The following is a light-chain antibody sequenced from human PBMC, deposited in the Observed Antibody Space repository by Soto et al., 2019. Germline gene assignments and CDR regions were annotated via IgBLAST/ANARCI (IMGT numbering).Light chain of an antibody. CDR1: SSDIGAYDY. Sequence: QSALTQPASLSGSPGQSITISCTGTSSDIGAYDYVSWFQQHPGKAPKLMISEVNNRPSGVSNRFSGSKSGNTDYLTISGHQVEDEAEYFGFSFTTTSTHVFGTGTKLTVL. J-gene: IGLJ1*01. CDR3: FSFTTTSTHV. V-gene: IGLV2-14*01. CDR2: EVN.